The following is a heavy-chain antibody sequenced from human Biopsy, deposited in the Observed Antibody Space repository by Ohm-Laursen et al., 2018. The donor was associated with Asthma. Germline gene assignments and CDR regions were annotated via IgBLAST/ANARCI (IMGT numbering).Heavy chain of an antibody. J-gene: IGHJ5*02. Sequence: SVKVSCKASGYNFISFAIHWVRQAPGQRLEWMGRINPNSGGTNYAQKFQGRATMTRDTSISTAYMEVSRLRSDDTAVYYCARGQKSAGDRWFDPWGQGTLVTVSS. CDR2: INPNSGGT. D-gene: IGHD6-13*01. V-gene: IGHV1-2*06. CDR3: ARGQKSAGDRWFDP. CDR1: GYNFISFA.